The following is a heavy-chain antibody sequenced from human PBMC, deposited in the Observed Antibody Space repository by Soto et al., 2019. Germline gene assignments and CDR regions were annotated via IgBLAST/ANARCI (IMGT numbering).Heavy chain of an antibody. Sequence: SQTLSLSWSVAGGSISSSSYYWGWIRQPPGKGLEWIGSIYYSGSTYYNPSLKSRVTISVDTSKNQFSLKLSSVTAADTAVYYCARLGYDFWSGYSIFDYWGQGTLVTVSS. CDR2: IYYSGST. D-gene: IGHD3-3*01. CDR3: ARLGYDFWSGYSIFDY. J-gene: IGHJ4*02. CDR1: GGSISSSSYY. V-gene: IGHV4-39*01.